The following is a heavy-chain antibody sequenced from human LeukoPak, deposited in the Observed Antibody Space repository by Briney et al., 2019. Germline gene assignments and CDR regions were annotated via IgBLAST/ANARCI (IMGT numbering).Heavy chain of an antibody. D-gene: IGHD1-1*01. CDR1: GFSFSTYW. J-gene: IGHJ4*02. CDR3: ATVTSYRVDY. V-gene: IGHV3-7*01. CDR2: INHDGRKK. Sequence: PGGSLRLSCGASGFSFSTYWMSWVRQAPGKGLEWVANINHDGRKKPYVDSVKGRFTICRDNAKNSLFLQMNSLRPEDTAVYYCATVTSYRVDYWGQGTLVTVSS.